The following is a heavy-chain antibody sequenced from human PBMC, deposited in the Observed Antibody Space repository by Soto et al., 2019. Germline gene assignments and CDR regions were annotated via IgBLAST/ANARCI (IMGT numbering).Heavy chain of an antibody. J-gene: IGHJ4*02. V-gene: IGHV5-51*01. Sequence: PGESLKISCTGSGYTFTSYWIAWVRQMPGKGLGWMGLIYPGDSDTRYSPSLQGQVTISADKSINTAYLQWNSLKASDSAMYYCAIRGNSHAYFDFWGQGTLVTVS. CDR3: AIRGNSHAYFDF. CDR2: IYPGDSDT. CDR1: GYTFTSYW. D-gene: IGHD5-18*01.